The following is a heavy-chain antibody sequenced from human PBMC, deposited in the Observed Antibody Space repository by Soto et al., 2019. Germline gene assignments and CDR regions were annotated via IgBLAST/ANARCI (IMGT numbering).Heavy chain of an antibody. Sequence: QVQLVQSGAEVKKPGASVKVSCKASGYTFTSYGISWVRQAPGQGLEWMGWISAYNGNTNYAQKLQGRVTMTTGTSTSTAYMELRSLRSDDTAVYYCARDRRTGKRVAGTPGDYWGQGTLVTVSS. D-gene: IGHD6-19*01. V-gene: IGHV1-18*01. CDR1: GYTFTSYG. CDR3: ARDRRTGKRVAGTPGDY. CDR2: ISAYNGNT. J-gene: IGHJ4*02.